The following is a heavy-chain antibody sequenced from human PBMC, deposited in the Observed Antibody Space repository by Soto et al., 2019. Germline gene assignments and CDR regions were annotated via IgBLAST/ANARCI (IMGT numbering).Heavy chain of an antibody. V-gene: IGHV4-61*01. CDR3: ARDAPGGRGFYYFDY. D-gene: IGHD1-26*01. Sequence: PSETLSLTCTVSGGAVSSGSYYWSWIRQPPGKGLEWIGYIYCSGSTNYNPSLKSRVTISVDTSKNQFSLKLSSVTAADTAVYYCARDAPGGRGFYYFDYWGQGTLVTVSS. J-gene: IGHJ4*02. CDR2: IYCSGST. CDR1: GGAVSSGSYY.